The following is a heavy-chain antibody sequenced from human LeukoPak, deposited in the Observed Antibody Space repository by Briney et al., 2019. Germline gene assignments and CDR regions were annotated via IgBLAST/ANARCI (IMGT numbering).Heavy chain of an antibody. CDR1: GFTFSSYA. J-gene: IGHJ4*02. CDR2: ISGSGGST. CDR3: AKVSHY. V-gene: IGHV3-23*01. Sequence: GGSQSLSCAASGFTFSSYAVRGVRHAPGKGLECVSSISGSGGSTFYAHCVRGRFTLSRDNHENTLSVHMNSLRGEDTAVYYCAKVSHYWGQGTLVTVSS.